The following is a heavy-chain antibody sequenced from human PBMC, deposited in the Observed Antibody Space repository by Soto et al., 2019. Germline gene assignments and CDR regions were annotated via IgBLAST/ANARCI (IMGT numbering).Heavy chain of an antibody. Sequence: KLLETLSLTCTVFGDSIRSYYWTWIRQPPGKGLEWLGYIFYSGSTFYNPSLKSRVTISIHTSKSQFSLQLTSVTAADTAVYYCARGAADTAMVDSWGQGTLVTVSS. D-gene: IGHD5-18*01. CDR3: ARGAADTAMVDS. CDR1: GDSIRSYY. J-gene: IGHJ4*02. V-gene: IGHV4-59*01. CDR2: IFYSGST.